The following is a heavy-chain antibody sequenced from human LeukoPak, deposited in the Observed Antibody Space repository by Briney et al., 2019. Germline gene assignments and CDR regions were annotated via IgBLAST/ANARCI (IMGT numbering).Heavy chain of an antibody. CDR2: IKQDGSEK. V-gene: IGHV3-7*01. Sequence: GGSLRLSCAASGFTFSSYWMSWVRQAPGKGLEWVANIKQDGSEKYYVDSVKGRFTISRDNAKNSLYLQMNSLRAEDTAVYYCARELDDFRSGYYGRKGVIDYFDYWGQGTLVTVSS. D-gene: IGHD3-3*01. J-gene: IGHJ4*02. CDR1: GFTFSSYW. CDR3: ARELDDFRSGYYGRKGVIDYFDY.